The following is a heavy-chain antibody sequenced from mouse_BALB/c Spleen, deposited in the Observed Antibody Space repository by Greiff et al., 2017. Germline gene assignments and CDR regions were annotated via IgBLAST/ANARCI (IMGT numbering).Heavy chain of an antibody. CDR1: GYSITSDYA. CDR3: ARWGAIYYDYPEGYAMDY. V-gene: IGHV3-2*02. J-gene: IGHJ4*01. CDR2: ISYSGST. Sequence: EVKLQESGPGLVKPSQSLSLTCTVTGYSITSDYAWNWIRQFPGNKLEWMGYISYSGSTSYNPSLKSRISITRDTSKNQFFLQLNSVTTEDTATYYCARWGAIYYDYPEGYAMDYWGQGTSVTVSS. D-gene: IGHD2-4*01.